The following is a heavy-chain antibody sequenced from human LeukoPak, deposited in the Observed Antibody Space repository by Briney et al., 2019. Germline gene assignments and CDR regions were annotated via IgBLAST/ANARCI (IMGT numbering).Heavy chain of an antibody. V-gene: IGHV3-48*02. Sequence: PGGSLRLSCAASGFTVRSNYMIWVRQAPGKGLEWVSYISSSSSTIYYADSVKGRFTISRDSAKNSLYLQMNSLRDEDTAVYYCTPHRDGNFPFDYWGQGTLVTVSS. D-gene: IGHD5-24*01. CDR2: ISSSSSTI. CDR1: GFTVRSNY. CDR3: TPHRDGNFPFDY. J-gene: IGHJ4*02.